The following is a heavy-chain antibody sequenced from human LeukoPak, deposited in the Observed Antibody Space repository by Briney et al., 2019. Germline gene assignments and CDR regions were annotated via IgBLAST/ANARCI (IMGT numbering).Heavy chain of an antibody. CDR2: VYSGGST. CDR3: ARTSFGSGNYFDY. Sequence: PGGSLRLSCAASGFTVSSNYMSWVRQAPGKGLEWVSIVYSGGSTYYADSVKGRFTISRDTSKNTVYLQMNSLRAEDTAVYYCARTSFGSGNYFDYWGQGTLVTVSS. D-gene: IGHD3-10*01. CDR1: GFTVSSNY. J-gene: IGHJ4*02. V-gene: IGHV3-53*01.